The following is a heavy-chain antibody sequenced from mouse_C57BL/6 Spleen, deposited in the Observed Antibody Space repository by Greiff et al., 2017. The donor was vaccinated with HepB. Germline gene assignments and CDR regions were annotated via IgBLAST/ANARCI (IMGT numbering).Heavy chain of an antibody. Sequence: LQQPGAELVMPGASVKLSCKASGYTFTSYWMHWVKQRPGQGLEWIGEIDPSDSYTNYNQKFKGKSTLTVDKSSSTAYMQLSSLTSEDSAVYYCGYGNPYYAMDYWGQGTSVTVSS. V-gene: IGHV1-69*01. D-gene: IGHD2-1*01. J-gene: IGHJ4*01. CDR3: GYGNPYYAMDY. CDR2: IDPSDSYT. CDR1: GYTFTSYW.